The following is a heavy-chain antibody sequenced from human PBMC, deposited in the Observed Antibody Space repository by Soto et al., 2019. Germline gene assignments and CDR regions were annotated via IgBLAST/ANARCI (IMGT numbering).Heavy chain of an antibody. CDR1: GYTFTSYY. Sequence: ASVKVSCKASGYTFTSYYMHWVRQAPGQGLEWMGIINPSGGSTSYAQKFQGRVTMTRDTSTSTVYMELSSLRSEDTAVYYCARERCSGGSCYRYYYYYYGMDVWGQGTTVTVS. V-gene: IGHV1-46*01. J-gene: IGHJ6*02. CDR3: ARERCSGGSCYRYYYYYYGMDV. D-gene: IGHD2-15*01. CDR2: INPSGGST.